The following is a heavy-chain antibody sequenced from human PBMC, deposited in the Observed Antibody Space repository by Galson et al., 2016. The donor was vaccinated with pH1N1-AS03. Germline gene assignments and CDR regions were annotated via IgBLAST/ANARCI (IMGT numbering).Heavy chain of an antibody. CDR3: ARDFNWRIDY. CDR2: IRWNGDT. Sequence: PALVKPTQTLTLPCTFSGFSLDSTDVNVAWIRQPPGKALEWLALIRWNGDTHYSPSLKNRLTVTKDTSKNQVVLTMTNLDPVDTATYFCARDFNWRIDYWGQGTLVTVSS. V-gene: IGHV2-5*01. D-gene: IGHD1-1*01. CDR1: GFSLDSTDVN. J-gene: IGHJ4*02.